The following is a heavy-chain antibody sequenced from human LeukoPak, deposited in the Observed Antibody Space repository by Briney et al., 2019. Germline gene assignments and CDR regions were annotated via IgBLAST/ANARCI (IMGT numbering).Heavy chain of an antibody. J-gene: IGHJ4*02. D-gene: IGHD3-22*01. CDR1: GFTFSSYA. Sequence: GGSLRLSCAGSGFTFSSYATSWVRQAPGKGLEWVSAISGSGGSTYYADSVKGRFTISRDNSKNTLYLQMNSLRAEDTAVYYCAKSTMIVVVIAYFDYWGQGTLVTVSS. CDR2: ISGSGGST. CDR3: AKSTMIVVVIAYFDY. V-gene: IGHV3-23*01.